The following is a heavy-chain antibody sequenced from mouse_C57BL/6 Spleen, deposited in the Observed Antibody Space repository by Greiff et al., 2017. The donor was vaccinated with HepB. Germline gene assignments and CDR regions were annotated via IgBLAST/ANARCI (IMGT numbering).Heavy chain of an antibody. CDR1: GFTFSSYA. CDR2: ISDGGSYT. D-gene: IGHD1-1*01. V-gene: IGHV5-4*03. Sequence: EVNVVESGGGLVKPGGSLKLSCAASGFTFSSYAMSWVRQTPEKRLEWVATISDGGSYTYYPDNVKGRFTISRDNAKNNLYLQMSHLKSEDTAMYYCARTDGHYGYFDYWGQGTTLTVSS. CDR3: ARTDGHYGYFDY. J-gene: IGHJ2*01.